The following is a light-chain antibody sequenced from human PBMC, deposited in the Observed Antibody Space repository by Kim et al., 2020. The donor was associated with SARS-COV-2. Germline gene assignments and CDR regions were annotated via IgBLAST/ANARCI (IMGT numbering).Light chain of an antibody. Sequence: GQSVTISCTGTSSDVGAYNLVSCYKQHPGNAPKFMIHEVSQRPSGVSNRFSGSKSGNTASLTISGLQAEDEADYYCTSYTRSDTWVFGGGTKVTVL. J-gene: IGLJ3*02. V-gene: IGLV2-14*01. CDR3: TSYTRSDTWV. CDR1: SSDVGAYNL. CDR2: EVS.